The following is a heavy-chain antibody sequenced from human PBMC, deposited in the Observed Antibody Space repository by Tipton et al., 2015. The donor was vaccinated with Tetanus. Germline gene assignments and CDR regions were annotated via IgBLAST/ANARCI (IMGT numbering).Heavy chain of an antibody. CDR3: ARDRIAAAGPSVGVDYYYGMDV. V-gene: IGHV3-30-3*01. Sequence: SLRLSCAASGFTFSSYWMSWVRQAPGKGLEWVAVISYDGSNKYYADSVKGRFTISRDNSKNTLYLQMNSLRAEDTAVYYCARDRIAAAGPSVGVDYYYGMDVWGQGTTVTVSS. D-gene: IGHD6-13*01. CDR2: ISYDGSNK. CDR1: GFTFSSYW. J-gene: IGHJ6*02.